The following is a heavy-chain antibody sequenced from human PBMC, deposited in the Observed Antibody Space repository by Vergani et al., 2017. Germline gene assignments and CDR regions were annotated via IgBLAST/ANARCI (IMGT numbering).Heavy chain of an antibody. V-gene: IGHV4-34*01. CDR2: INHSGST. D-gene: IGHD1-26*01. CDR3: ARHGPGGSYGITNWFDP. CDR1: GGSFSGYY. J-gene: IGHJ5*02. Sequence: QVQLQQWGAGLLKPSETLSLTCAVYGGSFSGYYWSWIRQPPGKGLEWIGEINHSGSTNYNPSLKSRVTISVDTSKNQFSLKLSSVTAADTAVYYCARHGPGGSYGITNWFDPWGQGTLVTVSS.